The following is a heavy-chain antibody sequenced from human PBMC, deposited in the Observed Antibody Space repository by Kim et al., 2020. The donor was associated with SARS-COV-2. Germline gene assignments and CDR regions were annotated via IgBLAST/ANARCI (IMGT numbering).Heavy chain of an antibody. D-gene: IGHD3-3*01. Sequence: SETLSLTCTVSGGSISSGGYYWSWIRQHPGKGLDWIGYIYYSGSTYYNLSLKSRVTISVDTSKNQFSLKLSSVTAADTAVYYCARAHRTFFGVVEYMDVWGQGDTATVSS. V-gene: IGHV4-31*03. CDR3: ARAHRTFFGVVEYMDV. J-gene: IGHJ6*02. CDR2: IYYSGST. CDR1: GGSISSGGYY.